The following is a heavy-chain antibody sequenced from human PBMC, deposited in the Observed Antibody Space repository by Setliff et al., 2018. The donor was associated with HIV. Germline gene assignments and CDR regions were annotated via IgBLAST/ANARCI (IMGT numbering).Heavy chain of an antibody. CDR3: ARENTQLTVDTAMVRWDLGAPTVYYYYMDV. CDR1: GFTFSSYW. D-gene: IGHD5-18*01. V-gene: IGHV3-7*03. CDR2: IKQDGSEK. Sequence: PGGSLRLSCAASGFTFSSYWMSWVRQAPGKGLEWVANIKQDGSEKYYVGSVKGRFTISRDNAKNSLYLQMNSLRAEDTAVYYCARENTQLTVDTAMVRWDLGAPTVYYYYMDVWGKGTTVTVSS. J-gene: IGHJ6*03.